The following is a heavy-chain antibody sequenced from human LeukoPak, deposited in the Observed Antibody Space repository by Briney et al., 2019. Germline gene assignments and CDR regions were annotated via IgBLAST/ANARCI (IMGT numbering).Heavy chain of an antibody. J-gene: IGHJ3*02. CDR1: GYTFTGYY. CDR2: INPNSGGT. Sequence: GASVKVSCKASGYTFTGYYMHWVRQAPGQGLEWMGRINPNSGGTNYAQKFQGRVTMTGDTSISTAYMELSRLRSDDTAVYYCARDGTFGNDAFDIWGQGTMVTVSS. CDR3: ARDGTFGNDAFDI. D-gene: IGHD1-1*01. V-gene: IGHV1-2*06.